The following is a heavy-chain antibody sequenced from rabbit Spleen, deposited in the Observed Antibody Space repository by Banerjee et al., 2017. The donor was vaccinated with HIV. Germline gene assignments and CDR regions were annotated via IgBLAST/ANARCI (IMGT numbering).Heavy chain of an antibody. CDR2: IDGGWNGGP. Sequence: QEQLEESGGGLVKPEGSLTLTCKASGVSFNDKDVMCWVRQAPGKGLEWIACIDGGWNGGPYYASWAKARFTISKTSSTTVTLQMTSLTAADTATYFCAKDLAAVIGWNFNLWGPGTLVTVS. CDR3: AKDLAAVIGWNFNL. D-gene: IGHD1-1*01. CDR1: GVSFNDKDV. V-gene: IGHV1S45*01. J-gene: IGHJ4*01.